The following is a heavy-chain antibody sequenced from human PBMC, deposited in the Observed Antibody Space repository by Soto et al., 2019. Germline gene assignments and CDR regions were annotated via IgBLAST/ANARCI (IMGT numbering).Heavy chain of an antibody. CDR2: ISSSSSYI. CDR3: AGYCSGGSCYSLLGAFDI. D-gene: IGHD2-15*01. CDR1: GFTFSSYS. V-gene: IGHV3-21*01. Sequence: GGSLRLSCAASGFTFSSYSMNWVRQAPGKGLEWVSSISSSSSYIYYADSVKGRFTISRDNAKNSLYLQMNSLRAEDTAVYYCAGYCSGGSCYSLLGAFDIWGQGTMVTVSS. J-gene: IGHJ3*02.